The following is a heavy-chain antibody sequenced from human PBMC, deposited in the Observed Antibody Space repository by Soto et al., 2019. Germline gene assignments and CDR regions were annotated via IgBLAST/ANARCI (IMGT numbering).Heavy chain of an antibody. CDR2: IYYSGST. CDR1: GGSISSSSYY. V-gene: IGHV4-39*01. Sequence: QLQLQESGPGLVKPSETLSLTCTVSGGSISSSSYYWGGIRQPPGKGLEWIGSIYYSGSTYYNPYLSSRITISGDTSKNQFDLKLSSVTAADTAVYYCARSACSGGSCCSFDYWGQGTLVTVSS. CDR3: ARSACSGGSCCSFDY. J-gene: IGHJ4*02. D-gene: IGHD2-15*01.